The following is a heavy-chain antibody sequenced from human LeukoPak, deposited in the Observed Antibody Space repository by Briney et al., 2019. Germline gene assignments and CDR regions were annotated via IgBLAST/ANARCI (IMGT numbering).Heavy chain of an antibody. CDR3: ARGSVVVVVAANYYYYYMDV. CDR1: GGSFSGYY. Sequence: SETLSLTCAVYGGSFSGYYWSWLRQPPGKGLEWIGEINHSGSTNYNPSLKSRVTISVDTSKNQFSLKLSSVTAADTAVYYCARGSVVVVVAANYYYYYMDVWGKGTTVTVSS. J-gene: IGHJ6*03. D-gene: IGHD2-15*01. V-gene: IGHV4-34*01. CDR2: INHSGST.